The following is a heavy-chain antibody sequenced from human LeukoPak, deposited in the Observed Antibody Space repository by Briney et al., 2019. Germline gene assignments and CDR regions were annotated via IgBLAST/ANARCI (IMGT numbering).Heavy chain of an antibody. CDR2: INTRSRT. V-gene: IGHV3-21*01. CDR1: GFAFSTYS. CDR3: ARETGCSSTSCYGEAFDT. Sequence: GGSLRLACAASGFAFSTYSMNWVRQAPGKGLEWVAAINTRSRTYYADSVKGRFTMSRDNAKNSLYLQMNSLRVEDTAVYYCARETGCSSTSCYGEAFDTWGHGTMVTVSS. J-gene: IGHJ3*02. D-gene: IGHD2-2*01.